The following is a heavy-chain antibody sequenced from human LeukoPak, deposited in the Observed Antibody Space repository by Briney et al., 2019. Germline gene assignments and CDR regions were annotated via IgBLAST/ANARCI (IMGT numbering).Heavy chain of an antibody. CDR2: ISNNGGST. J-gene: IGHJ4*02. D-gene: IGHD1-1*01. V-gene: IGHV3-64D*09. CDR1: GFTFSSYG. Sequence: GGSLRLSWSASGFTFSSYGICWVRQAPGKGLEYVSAISNNGGSTYYADSVKGRFTISRDNSKNTLYLQMSSLRPEDTAVYYCGKDNSGYGDYWGQGTLVTVSS. CDR3: GKDNSGYGDY.